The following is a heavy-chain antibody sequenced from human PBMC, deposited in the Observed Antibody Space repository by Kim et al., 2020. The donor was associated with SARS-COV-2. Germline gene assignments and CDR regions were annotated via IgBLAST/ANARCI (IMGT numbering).Heavy chain of an antibody. CDR2: ISPLNGKT. V-gene: IGHV1-18*01. Sequence: ASVKVSCKASGYTFTSQGINWVRQAPGQGPEWMGWISPLNGKTKFAQKFQGRVVMTRETSTTTVEMELRSLTSDDTAVYYCARDGGITRGIAVWGQGTPV. J-gene: IGHJ6*01. D-gene: IGHD1-7*01. CDR1: GYTFTSQG. CDR3: ARDGGITRGIAV.